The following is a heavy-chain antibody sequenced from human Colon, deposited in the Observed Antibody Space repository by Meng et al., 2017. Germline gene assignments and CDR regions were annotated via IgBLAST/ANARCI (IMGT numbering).Heavy chain of an antibody. J-gene: IGHJ4*02. CDR1: GDSLSSSNW. D-gene: IGHD2-21*02. CDR2: IHHSGST. V-gene: IGHV4-4*02. CDR3: ARVGAYCGGDCYHPR. Sequence: QVQLQESGPGLVKPSGTLSLTCAVSGDSLSSSNWWRWVRQPPGKGLEWIGEIHHSGSTNYNPSLKSRVTISVDKSKNQFSLKLSSVTAADTAVYYCARVGAYCGGDCYHPRWGQGTLVTVSS.